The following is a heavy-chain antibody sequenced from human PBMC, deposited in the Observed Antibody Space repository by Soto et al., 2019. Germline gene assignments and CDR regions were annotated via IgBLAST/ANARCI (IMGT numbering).Heavy chain of an antibody. J-gene: IGHJ4*02. D-gene: IGHD2-15*01. CDR3: ARDPGAASFDF. V-gene: IGHV1-18*01. Sequence: APVKVSCKASGYTFTNYGISWVRQAPGEGLEWVGWINTSNDNKLYAQKLQGRLTLTTDTSTSTAYMDLTTLRSDDTAVYFCARDPGAASFDFLAQGTLVTGSS. CDR2: INTSNDNK. CDR1: GYTFTNYG.